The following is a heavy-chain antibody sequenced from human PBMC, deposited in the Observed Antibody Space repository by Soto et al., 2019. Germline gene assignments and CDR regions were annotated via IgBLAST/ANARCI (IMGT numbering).Heavy chain of an antibody. CDR1: GGSVSSGSYY. J-gene: IGHJ4*02. V-gene: IGHV4-61*01. Sequence: SETLSLTCTVSGGSVSSGSYYWSWIRQPPGKGLEWIGYIYYSGSTNYNPSLKSRVTISVDTSKNQFSLKLSSVTAADTAVYYCARDKITGIFDYWGQGTLVTVSS. CDR3: ARDKITGIFDY. D-gene: IGHD2-8*02. CDR2: IYYSGST.